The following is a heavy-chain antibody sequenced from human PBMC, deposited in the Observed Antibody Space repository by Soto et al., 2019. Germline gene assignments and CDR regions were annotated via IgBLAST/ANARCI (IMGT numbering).Heavy chain of an antibody. CDR1: GFTFSSYA. CDR3: AKDPTRDSSSSGY. V-gene: IGHV3-23*01. J-gene: IGHJ4*02. Sequence: GESLKISCAASGFTFSSYAMSWVRQAPGKGLEWVSAISGSGGSTYYADSVKGRFTISRDNSKNTLYLQMNSLRAEDTAVYYCAKDPTRDSSSSGYWGQGTLVTVSS. CDR2: ISGSGGST. D-gene: IGHD6-6*01.